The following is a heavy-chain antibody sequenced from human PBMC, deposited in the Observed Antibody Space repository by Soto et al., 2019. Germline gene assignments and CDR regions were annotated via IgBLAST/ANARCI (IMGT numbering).Heavy chain of an antibody. Sequence: QVHLGQSAAEVKKPGSSVRVSCTVSGGTFGRNTIVWVRQSPEQGLECMGHIVTLFGTFTYAQKFHGRVTITADESTTTAYMDLNTLTYEDTAVYFCARDLNWALDYWGQGTLVTVSS. D-gene: IGHD7-27*01. J-gene: IGHJ4*02. CDR2: IVTLFGTF. V-gene: IGHV1-69*01. CDR1: GGTFGRNT. CDR3: ARDLNWALDY.